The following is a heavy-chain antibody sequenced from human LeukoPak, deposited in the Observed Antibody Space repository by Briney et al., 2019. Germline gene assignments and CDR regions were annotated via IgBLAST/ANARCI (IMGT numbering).Heavy chain of an antibody. D-gene: IGHD3-3*01. Sequence: GESLKISCKGSGYSFTSYWIGWVRQMPGKGLEWMGIIYPGDSDTRYSPSFQGQVTISADKSISTAYLQWSSLKASDTAMYYCARQGRGYYDFWSGKENWFDPWGQGTLVTISS. V-gene: IGHV5-51*01. CDR3: ARQGRGYYDFWSGKENWFDP. CDR1: GYSFTSYW. CDR2: IYPGDSDT. J-gene: IGHJ5*02.